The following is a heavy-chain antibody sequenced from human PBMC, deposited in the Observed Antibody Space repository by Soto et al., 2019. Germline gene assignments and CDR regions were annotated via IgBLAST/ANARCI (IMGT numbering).Heavy chain of an antibody. V-gene: IGHV4-59*12. D-gene: IGHD3-16*01. CDR3: AREGEMPYYYYGLDV. Sequence: SETLSLTCTVSGGSISNYYWNWIRQSPGKGLEWIGYIYSSGSTHYNPSLKSRVTISVDKSKNQFSLKLSSVTAADTAVYYCAREGEMPYYYYGLDVWGQGTTVTAP. CDR1: GGSISNYY. J-gene: IGHJ6*02. CDR2: IYSSGST.